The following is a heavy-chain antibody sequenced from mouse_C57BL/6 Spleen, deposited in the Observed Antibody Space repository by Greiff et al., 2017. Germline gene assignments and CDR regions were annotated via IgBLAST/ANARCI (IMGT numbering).Heavy chain of an antibody. D-gene: IGHD1-1*01. Sequence: DVQLVESGGDLVKPGGSLKLSCAASGFTFSSYGMSWVRQTPDKRLEWVASISSGGSYTYYPDSVKGRFTISRDKAKNTLYLQMSSLKSEDTSMYYCARLNYGISYFDYWGQGTTLTVSS. CDR3: ARLNYGISYFDY. CDR2: ISSGGSYT. V-gene: IGHV5-6*01. J-gene: IGHJ2*01. CDR1: GFTFSSYG.